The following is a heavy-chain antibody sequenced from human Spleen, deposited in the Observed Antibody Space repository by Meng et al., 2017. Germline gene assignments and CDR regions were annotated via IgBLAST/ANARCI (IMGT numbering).Heavy chain of an antibody. D-gene: IGHD3-22*01. J-gene: IGHJ4*02. Sequence: ASVKVSCKASGYTFTSYGVSWVRQAPGQGLEWMGWISAYNGNTNYAQKLQGRVTMTTDTSTSTAYMELRSLRSDDTAVYYCARERLANFYDRDTGADYWGQGTLVTVSS. V-gene: IGHV1-18*04. CDR2: ISAYNGNT. CDR1: GYTFTSYG. CDR3: ARERLANFYDRDTGADY.